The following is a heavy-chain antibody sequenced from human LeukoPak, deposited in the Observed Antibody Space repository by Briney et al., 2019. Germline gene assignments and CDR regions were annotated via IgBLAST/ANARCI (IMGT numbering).Heavy chain of an antibody. CDR3: ARGYFDWLSYFDY. CDR2: ISGSGGST. V-gene: IGHV3-23*01. Sequence: GGSLRLSCAASGFTFSSYAMSWVRQAPGKGLEWVPAISGSGGSTYYADSVKGRFTISRDNSKNTLYLQMNSPRAEDTAVYYCARGYFDWLSYFDYWGQGTLVTVSS. J-gene: IGHJ4*02. CDR1: GFTFSSYA. D-gene: IGHD3-9*01.